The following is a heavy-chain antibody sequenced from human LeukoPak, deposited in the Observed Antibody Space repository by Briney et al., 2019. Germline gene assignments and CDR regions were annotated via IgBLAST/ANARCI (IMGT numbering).Heavy chain of an antibody. CDR1: GGSFSGYY. CDR2: INHSGST. V-gene: IGHV4-34*01. CDR3: ARVGEVTRDFDY. J-gene: IGHJ4*02. D-gene: IGHD3-16*01. Sequence: SETLSLTCAVYGGSFSGYYWSWIRQPPGTGLEWIGEINHSGSTNYNPSLKSRVTISVDTSKNQFSLTLSSVTVADTAVYYCARVGEVTRDFDYWGQGTLVTVSS.